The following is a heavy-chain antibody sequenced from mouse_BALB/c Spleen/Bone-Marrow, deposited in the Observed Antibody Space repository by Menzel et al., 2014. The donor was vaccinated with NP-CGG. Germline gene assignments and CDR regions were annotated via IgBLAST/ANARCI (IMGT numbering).Heavy chain of an antibody. Sequence: EVKLMESGPELVKPGASMKISCKASGYSFTGYTMNWVKQSHGKNLEWIGLINPYNSGTSYNQKFKGKATLTVDKSSSTAYMELLSLTSEDSAVYYCARGDYYGYAMDYWGQGTSVTVSS. CDR3: ARGDYYGYAMDY. CDR1: GYSFTGYT. D-gene: IGHD1-1*01. J-gene: IGHJ4*01. CDR2: INPYNSGT. V-gene: IGHV1-18*01.